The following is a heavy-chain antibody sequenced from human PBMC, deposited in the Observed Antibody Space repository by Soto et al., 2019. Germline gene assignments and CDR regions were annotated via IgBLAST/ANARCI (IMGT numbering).Heavy chain of an antibody. D-gene: IGHD3-22*01. V-gene: IGHV3-23*01. J-gene: IGHJ4*02. CDR1: GFTFSSHA. Sequence: GGSLRLSCAASGFTFSSHAMSWVRQAPGKGLEWVSGISGSGGSTYYADSVKGRFTISRDNSKNTLYLQMNSLRAEDTAVYYCAKNYDSSGYYLLVDYWGQGTLVTVSS. CDR3: AKNYDSSGYYLLVDY. CDR2: ISGSGGST.